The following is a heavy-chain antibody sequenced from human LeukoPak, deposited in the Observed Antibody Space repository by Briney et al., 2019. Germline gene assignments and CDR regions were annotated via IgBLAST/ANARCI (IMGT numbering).Heavy chain of an antibody. J-gene: IGHJ4*02. D-gene: IGHD6-19*01. CDR3: ALLAVASDFDY. V-gene: IGHV3-48*04. CDR2: ISSGSSTI. Sequence: GGSLRLSCAASGFTFSTYSMNWVRQAPGKGLEWVSYISSGSSTIYYADSVKGRFSISRDNAKSSLYLQMNSLRVEDTAVYYCALLAVASDFDYWGQGALVTVSS. CDR1: GFTFSTYS.